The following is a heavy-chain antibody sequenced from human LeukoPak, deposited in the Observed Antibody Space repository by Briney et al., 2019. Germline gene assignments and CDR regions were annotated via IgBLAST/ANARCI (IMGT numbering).Heavy chain of an antibody. V-gene: IGHV3-7*05. Sequence: PGGSLRLSCGGSGITLSSYWMSLVRQAPWKGLEWVGNIKQDASEKYFVDSLRGRFTISRDNAKNSLFLQMNSLRADDTAVYYCVRDQGAFDMWGHGTMVTVSS. J-gene: IGHJ3*02. CDR1: GITLSSYW. CDR3: VRDQGAFDM. CDR2: IKQDASEK.